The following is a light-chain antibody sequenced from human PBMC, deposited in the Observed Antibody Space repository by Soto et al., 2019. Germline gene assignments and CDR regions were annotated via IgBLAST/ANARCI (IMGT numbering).Light chain of an antibody. CDR3: QQSYNSPPT. J-gene: IGKJ1*01. CDR1: QSISSF. V-gene: IGKV1-39*01. CDR2: TAS. Sequence: DIQMTQSPSSLSASVGDRVTITCRASQSISSFLNWYQQKQGKAPKLLIYTASSLRSGVRARFSGSGSGTDFTLTISSLQPEDFATYYCQQSYNSPPTFGQGTKVDIK.